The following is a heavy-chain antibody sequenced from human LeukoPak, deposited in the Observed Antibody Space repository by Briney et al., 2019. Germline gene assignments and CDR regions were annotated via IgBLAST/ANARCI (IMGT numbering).Heavy chain of an antibody. Sequence: SETLSLTCSVSGGSISSYYWSWIRQPPGKGLEWIGYIYHRGSADYNPSLKSRVAVSLDTSKNQFSLKLSSVTAADTAVYYCAREATTVTYDAFDIWGQGTMVTVSS. CDR1: GGSISSYY. CDR3: AREATTVTYDAFDI. D-gene: IGHD4-17*01. V-gene: IGHV4-59*01. CDR2: IYHRGSA. J-gene: IGHJ3*02.